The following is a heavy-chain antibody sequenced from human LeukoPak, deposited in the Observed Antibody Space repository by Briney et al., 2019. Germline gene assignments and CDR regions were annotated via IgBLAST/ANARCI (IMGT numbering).Heavy chain of an antibody. CDR3: ARGPSYYDSSGYSPGAFDI. D-gene: IGHD3-22*01. J-gene: IGHJ3*02. V-gene: IGHV3-30*19. CDR1: GFTFSSYG. CDR2: ISYDGSNK. Sequence: GGSLGLSCAASGFTFSSYGMHWVRQAPGKGLEWVAVISYDGSNKYYADSVKGRFTISRDNSKNTLYLQMNSLRAEDTAVYYCARGPSYYDSSGYSPGAFDIWGQGTMVTVSS.